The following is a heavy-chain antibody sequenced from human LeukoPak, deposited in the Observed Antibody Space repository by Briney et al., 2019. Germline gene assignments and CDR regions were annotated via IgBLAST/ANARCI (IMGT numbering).Heavy chain of an antibody. J-gene: IGHJ6*04. D-gene: IGHD3-10*01. CDR2: ISGSGGST. V-gene: IGHV3-23*01. CDR1: GFTFSSYA. Sequence: GGSLRLSCAASGFTFSSYAMSWVRQAPGKGLEWVSAISGSGGSTYYADSVKGRFTISRDNSKNTLYLQMNSLRAEDTAVYYCAKSREGWRWFGELSPYYHYYGMDVWGKGTTVTVSS. CDR3: AKSREGWRWFGELSPYYHYYGMDV.